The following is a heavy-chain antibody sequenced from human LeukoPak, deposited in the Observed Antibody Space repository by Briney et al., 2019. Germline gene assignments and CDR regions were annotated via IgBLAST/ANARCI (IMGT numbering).Heavy chain of an antibody. D-gene: IGHD2-2*03. CDR3: ATGYCSSTNCRIDY. J-gene: IGHJ4*02. CDR1: GGTFSSYA. Sequence: VASVKVSCKASGGTFSSYAISWVRQAPGQGLEWMGWIRVYNGDTNYAQKLQGRVTMTTDTSTSTAYMELRSLRSDDTAVYYCATGYCSSTNCRIDYWGQGTLVSVSS. V-gene: IGHV1-18*01. CDR2: IRVYNGDT.